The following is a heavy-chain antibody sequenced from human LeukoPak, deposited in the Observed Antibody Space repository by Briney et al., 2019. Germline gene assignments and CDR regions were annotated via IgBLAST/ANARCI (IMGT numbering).Heavy chain of an antibody. Sequence: SETLSLTCTVSGGSIGSYYWSWIRQPPGKGLEWIGYIYYSGSTNYNPSLKSRVTISVDTSKNQFSLKLSSVTAADTAVYYCARDSSIVGTTGAFDIWGQGTMVTVSS. J-gene: IGHJ3*02. CDR3: ARDSSIVGTTGAFDI. D-gene: IGHD1-26*01. CDR2: IYYSGST. V-gene: IGHV4-59*01. CDR1: GGSIGSYY.